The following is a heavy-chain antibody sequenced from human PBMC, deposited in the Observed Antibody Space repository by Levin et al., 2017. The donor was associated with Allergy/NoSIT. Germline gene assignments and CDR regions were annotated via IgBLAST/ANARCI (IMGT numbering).Heavy chain of an antibody. CDR3: ATPAITVLLWYGGFDY. D-gene: IGHD3-10*01. V-gene: IGHV3-23*01. CDR2: ISADVGTT. J-gene: IGHJ4*02. Sequence: GGSLRLSCVASGFSFSKYAMSWVRQAPGKGLEWVSAISADVGTTYYANSVKGRSTISRDNFKNTLYLEMSSLSAEDTAVYYCATPAITVLLWYGGFDYWGQGTLVTVSS. CDR1: GFSFSKYA.